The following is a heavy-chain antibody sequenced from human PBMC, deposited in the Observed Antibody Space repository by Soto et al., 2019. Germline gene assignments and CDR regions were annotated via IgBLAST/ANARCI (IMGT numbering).Heavy chain of an antibody. D-gene: IGHD6-13*01. CDR1: GASISSYF. CDR3: ARGQLQFDY. CDR2: IYYSGST. V-gene: IGHV4-59*01. J-gene: IGHJ4*02. Sequence: PSETLSLTCTVSGASISSYFWSWIRQPPGKGLEWIGYIYYSGSTNYNPSLKSRVTISVDTSKNQFSLKLSSVTAADTAVYYCARGQLQFDYWGQGTLVTVSS.